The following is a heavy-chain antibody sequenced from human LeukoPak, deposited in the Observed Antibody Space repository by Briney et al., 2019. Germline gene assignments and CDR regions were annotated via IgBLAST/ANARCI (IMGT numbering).Heavy chain of an antibody. J-gene: IGHJ4*02. CDR3: AREGPIHCSSTSCNDY. V-gene: IGHV4-61*02. Sequence: PSQTLSLTCTVSGGSISSGSYYWSWIRQPAGKGLEWIGRIYTSGSTNYNPSLKSRVTISVDTSKNQFSLKLSSVTAADTAVYYCAREGPIHCSSTSCNDYWGQGTLVTVSS. CDR2: IYTSGST. D-gene: IGHD2-2*01. CDR1: GGSISSGSYY.